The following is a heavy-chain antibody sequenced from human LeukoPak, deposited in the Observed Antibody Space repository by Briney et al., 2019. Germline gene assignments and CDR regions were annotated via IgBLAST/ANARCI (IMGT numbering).Heavy chain of an antibody. CDR3: TSASDHHRD. D-gene: IGHD1-14*01. J-gene: IGHJ4*02. CDR2: IRSKANSYAT. CDR1: GFTFSGSA. V-gene: IGHV3-73*01. Sequence: GGSLRLSCAASGFTFSGSAMHWVRQASGKGLKWVGRIRSKANSYATAYAASVKGRFTISRDDSKNTAYLQMNSLKTEDTAVYYCTSASDHHRDWGQGTLVTVSS.